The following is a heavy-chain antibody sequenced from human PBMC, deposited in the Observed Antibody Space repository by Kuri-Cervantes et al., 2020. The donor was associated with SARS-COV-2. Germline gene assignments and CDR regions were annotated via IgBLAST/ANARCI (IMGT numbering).Heavy chain of an antibody. D-gene: IGHD3-10*01. CDR3: ARHGGNYYGSGSWKSGLDY. CDR2: IYHSGST. CDR1: GYSISSGYY. Sequence: ESLKISCAVSGYSISSGYYWGWIRQPPGKGLEWIGNIYHSGSTYYNPSLKSRVTISVDTSKNQFSLKLSSVTAADTAVYYCARHGGNYYGSGSWKSGLDYWGQGTLVTVSS. V-gene: IGHV4-38-2*01. J-gene: IGHJ4*02.